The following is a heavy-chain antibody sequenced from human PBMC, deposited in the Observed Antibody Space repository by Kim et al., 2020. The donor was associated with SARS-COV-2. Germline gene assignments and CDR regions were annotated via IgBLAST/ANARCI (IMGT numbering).Heavy chain of an antibody. CDR3: ARGEDYYDSSGYYYVRDY. Sequence: GRFTISRDNSKNTLYLQMNSLRAEDTAVYYCARGEDYYDSSGYYYVRDYWGQGTLVTVSS. D-gene: IGHD3-22*01. V-gene: IGHV3-66*01. J-gene: IGHJ4*02.